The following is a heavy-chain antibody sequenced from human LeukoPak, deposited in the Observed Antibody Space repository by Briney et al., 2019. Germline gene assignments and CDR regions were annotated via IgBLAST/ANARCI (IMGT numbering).Heavy chain of an antibody. J-gene: IGHJ4*02. V-gene: IGHV3-15*01. Sequence: AGGSLRLSCAASGFTFSSYWMSWVRQAPGKGLEWVGRIKSKTDGGTTDYAAPVKGRFTISRDDSKNTLYLQMNSLKTEDTAVYYCTTDSYYDSSGLWGQGTLVTVSS. CDR3: TTDSYYDSSGL. CDR2: IKSKTDGGTT. D-gene: IGHD3-22*01. CDR1: GFTFSSYW.